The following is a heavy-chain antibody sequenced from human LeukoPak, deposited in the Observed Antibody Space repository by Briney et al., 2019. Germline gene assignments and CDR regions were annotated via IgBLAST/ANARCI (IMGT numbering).Heavy chain of an antibody. Sequence: PSQTLSLTCAVYGGSFSGYYWSWIRQPPGKGLEWIGEINHSGSTNYNPSLKSRVTISVDTSKNQFSLKLSSVAAADTAVYYCARLPRKYSSGWYEGYYYYYMDVWGKGTTVTISS. CDR2: INHSGST. D-gene: IGHD6-19*01. J-gene: IGHJ6*03. CDR3: ARLPRKYSSGWYEGYYYYYMDV. CDR1: GGSFSGYY. V-gene: IGHV4-34*01.